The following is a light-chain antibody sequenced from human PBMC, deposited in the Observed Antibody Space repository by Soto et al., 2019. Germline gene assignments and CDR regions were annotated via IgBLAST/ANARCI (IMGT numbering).Light chain of an antibody. CDR2: DVS. CDR1: SSDVGGYNS. CDR3: SSYTSITVV. V-gene: IGLV2-14*01. Sequence: QSALTQPASVSGSPGQSITISCTGTSSDVGGYNSVSWYQQHPGKAPKLMIYDVSNRPSGVSNRFSGSKSGNTASLTISGLQAEDEADYYCSSYTSITVVFGGGTKLTV. J-gene: IGLJ2*01.